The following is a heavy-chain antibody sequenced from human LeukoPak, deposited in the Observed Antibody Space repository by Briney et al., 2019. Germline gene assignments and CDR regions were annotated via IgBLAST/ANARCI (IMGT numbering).Heavy chain of an antibody. V-gene: IGHV3-74*01. D-gene: IGHD2-2*03. CDR2: INSDGSGT. J-gene: IGHJ4*02. CDR3: VRDAGLRMDH. Sequence: PGGSLRLSCAASGFTFTSYWMHWVRQAPGRGLVWVSRINSDGSGTAYADSVKGRFTISRDNAKNTMYLQMSSLRAEDTAVYYCVRDAGLRMDHWGQGTLVTVSS. CDR1: GFTFTSYW.